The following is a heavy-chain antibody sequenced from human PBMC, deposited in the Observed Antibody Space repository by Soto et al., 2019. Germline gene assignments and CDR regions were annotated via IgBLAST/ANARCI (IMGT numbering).Heavy chain of an antibody. CDR3: VRDERDYYYGPDV. V-gene: IGHV4-4*07. J-gene: IGHJ6*02. Sequence: QVQLQESGPGLVKPSETLSLTCSISAGSVTSYYWSWIRQPAGTGLEWIGRIYADGGTTYNPSLTGRVAMSVASSKTQFSLKLSSVTAADTAVYYCVRDERDYYYGPDVWGRGTTVTVSS. CDR1: AGSVTSYY. CDR2: IYADGGT. D-gene: IGHD6-25*01.